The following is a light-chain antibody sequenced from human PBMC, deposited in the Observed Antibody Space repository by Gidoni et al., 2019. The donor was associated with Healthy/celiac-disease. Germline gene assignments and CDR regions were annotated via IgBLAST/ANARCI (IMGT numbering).Light chain of an antibody. V-gene: IGKV1-9*01. Sequence: IQLTQSPSFLSASVGDRVTITCWASQGISSYLAWYQQKPAKAPKLLIYAASTLQSGVPSRFSGSGSGTEFTLTISSLQPEDFATYYCQQLNSYPITFGQGTRLEIK. CDR2: AAS. CDR3: QQLNSYPIT. J-gene: IGKJ5*01. CDR1: QGISSY.